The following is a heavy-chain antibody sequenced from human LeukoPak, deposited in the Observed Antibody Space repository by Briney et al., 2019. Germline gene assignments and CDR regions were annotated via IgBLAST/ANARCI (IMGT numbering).Heavy chain of an antibody. D-gene: IGHD3-22*01. CDR3: ARGNRTPAITMIVVVPRWFDP. Sequence: SETLSLTCTVSGGSISSSGYYWGWIRQSPGEGLEWIGNIYYSGITYYNPSLKSRVTISVDTSKNQFSLKLSSVTAADTAVYYCARGNRTPAITMIVVVPRWFDPWGQGTLVTVSS. CDR2: IYYSGIT. CDR1: GGSISSSGYY. J-gene: IGHJ5*02. V-gene: IGHV4-39*01.